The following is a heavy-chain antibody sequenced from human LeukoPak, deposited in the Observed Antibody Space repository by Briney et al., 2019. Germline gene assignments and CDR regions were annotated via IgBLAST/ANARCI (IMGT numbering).Heavy chain of an antibody. V-gene: IGHV4-59*12. Sequence: SETLSLTCTVSDGSISSYYWSWIRQHPGKGLEWIGYIYYSGSTYYNPSLKSRVTISVDTSKNQFSLKLSSVTAADTAVYYCARGSGSYYDAFDIWGQGILVTVSS. CDR1: DGSISSYY. CDR2: IYYSGST. CDR3: ARGSGSYYDAFDI. D-gene: IGHD1-26*01. J-gene: IGHJ4*02.